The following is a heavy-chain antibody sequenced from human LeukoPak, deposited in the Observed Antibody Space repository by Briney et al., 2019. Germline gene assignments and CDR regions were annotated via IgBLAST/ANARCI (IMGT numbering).Heavy chain of an antibody. CDR1: GYTFTSYD. J-gene: IGHJ4*02. V-gene: IGHV1-8*01. D-gene: IGHD3-10*01. Sequence: EASVRVSCKASGYTFTSYDINWVRQAPGQGLEWMGWMNPNSGNTGYAQKFQGRVTMTRNTSISTAYMELSSLRSEDTAVYYCATDSDYGSGSLFDYWGQGTLVTVSS. CDR2: MNPNSGNT. CDR3: ATDSDYGSGSLFDY.